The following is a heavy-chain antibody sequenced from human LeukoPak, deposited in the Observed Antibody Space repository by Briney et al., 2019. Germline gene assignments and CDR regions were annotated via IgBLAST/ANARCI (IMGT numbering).Heavy chain of an antibody. CDR3: ASAPSEPGSYYYYMDV. J-gene: IGHJ6*03. CDR1: GFTFSTYA. CDR2: ISYDGRQN. Sequence: GGSLRLSCAASGFTFSTYAMNWVRQTPGKGLEWVAVISYDGRQNYYADSVKGRFTISRDNAKNTLYLQMNSLRAEDTAVYYCASAPSEPGSYYYYMDVWGKGTSVTVSS. V-gene: IGHV3-30*04. D-gene: IGHD2-15*01.